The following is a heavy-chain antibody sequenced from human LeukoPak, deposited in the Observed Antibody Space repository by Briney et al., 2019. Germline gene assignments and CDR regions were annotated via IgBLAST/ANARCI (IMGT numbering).Heavy chain of an antibody. V-gene: IGHV1-69*04. CDR1: GGTFSSYA. D-gene: IGHD1-26*01. CDR2: IIPILGIA. Sequence: ASVKVSCKASGGTFSSYAISWVRRAPGQGLEWMGRIIPILGIANYAQKFQGRVTITADKSTSTAYMELSSLRSEDTAVYYCARGARVGASGGYYFDYWGQGTLVTVSS. J-gene: IGHJ4*02. CDR3: ARGARVGASGGYYFDY.